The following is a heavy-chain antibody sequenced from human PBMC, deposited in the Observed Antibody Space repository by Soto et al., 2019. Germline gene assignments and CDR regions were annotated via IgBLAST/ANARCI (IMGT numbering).Heavy chain of an antibody. CDR3: ARDLNYYDSSGLVSYFDY. J-gene: IGHJ4*02. V-gene: IGHV4-31*03. CDR1: GGSISSGGYY. CDR2: IYYSGST. Sequence: SETLSLTCTVSGGSISSGGYYWSWIRQHPGKGLEWIGYIYYSGSTYYNPSLKSRVTISVDTSKNQFSLKLSSVTAADTAVYYCARDLNYYDSSGLVSYFDYWGQGTLVTVSS. D-gene: IGHD3-22*01.